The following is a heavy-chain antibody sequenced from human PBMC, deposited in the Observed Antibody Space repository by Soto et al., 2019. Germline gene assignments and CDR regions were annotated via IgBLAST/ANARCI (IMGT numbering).Heavy chain of an antibody. Sequence: LRLSCAASGFTFSTFSMNWVRQAPGKGLEWLSYIGGSGGSISYADSVKGRFTISRDNGKNTLYLQMSSLRDEDTAVYYCARDLAWAFDSWGQGALVTVSS. D-gene: IGHD1-26*01. J-gene: IGHJ4*02. CDR3: ARDLAWAFDS. CDR2: IGGSGGSI. CDR1: GFTFSTFS. V-gene: IGHV3-48*02.